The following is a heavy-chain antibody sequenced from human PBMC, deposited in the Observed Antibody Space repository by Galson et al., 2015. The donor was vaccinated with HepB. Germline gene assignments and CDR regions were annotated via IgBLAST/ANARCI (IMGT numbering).Heavy chain of an antibody. CDR2: ASHSGGP. CDR3: ARAKEGRGYFDY. D-gene: IGHD3-10*01. CDR1: SISNDRW. J-gene: IGHJ4*02. Sequence: SISNDRWWSWVRQPPGEGLEWIGEASHSGGPNYRPSLKSRVTISVDKSKNQFSLKLTSVTAADTAVYYCARAKEGRGYFDYWGQGTLVTVSS. V-gene: IGHV4-4*02.